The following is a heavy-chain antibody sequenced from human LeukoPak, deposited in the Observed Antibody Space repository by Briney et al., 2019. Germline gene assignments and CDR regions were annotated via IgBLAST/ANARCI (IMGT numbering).Heavy chain of an antibody. V-gene: IGHV3-30*18. Sequence: GGSLRLSCAASGFTFSSYGMHWVRQSPGKGLEWVAVISYDGSNKYYADSVKGRFTISRDNSKNTLYLQMNSLRAEDTAVYYCAKDYSSGYYYYLDYWGQGILVTVSS. CDR3: AKDYSSGYYYYLDY. CDR2: ISYDGSNK. D-gene: IGHD3-22*01. J-gene: IGHJ4*02. CDR1: GFTFSSYG.